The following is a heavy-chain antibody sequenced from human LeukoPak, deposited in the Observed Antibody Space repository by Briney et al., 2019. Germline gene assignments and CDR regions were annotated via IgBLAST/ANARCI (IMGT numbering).Heavy chain of an antibody. CDR1: VGSFSGYY. Sequence: PSETLSLTCAVYVGSFSGYYWSWIRQPPGKGLEWIGEINHSGSTNYTPSLKSRVTISVDTSKNQFPLKLSSVTAADTAVYYCARGGYCTNGICCTPGFDPWGQGTLVTVSS. J-gene: IGHJ5*02. V-gene: IGHV4-34*01. CDR3: ARGGYCTNGICCTPGFDP. CDR2: INHSGST. D-gene: IGHD2-8*01.